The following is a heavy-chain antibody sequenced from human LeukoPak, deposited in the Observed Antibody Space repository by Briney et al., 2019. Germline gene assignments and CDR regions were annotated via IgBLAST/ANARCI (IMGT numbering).Heavy chain of an antibody. Sequence: GGSLRLSCAASGFTFSSYAMSWVRQAPGKGLEWVSAISGSGGSTYYADSVKGRFTISRDNAKNSLYLQMNSLRAEDTAVYYCAKRSAESSGYFDYWGQGTLVTVSS. V-gene: IGHV3-23*01. CDR1: GFTFSSYA. J-gene: IGHJ4*02. D-gene: IGHD6-19*01. CDR3: AKRSAESSGYFDY. CDR2: ISGSGGST.